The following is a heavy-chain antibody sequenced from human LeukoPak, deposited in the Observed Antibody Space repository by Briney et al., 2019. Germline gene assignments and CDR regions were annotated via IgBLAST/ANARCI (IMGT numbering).Heavy chain of an antibody. Sequence: GGSLRLSCAASGFTFSDYYMSWVRQAPGKGLEWVSAISGSGGSTYYADSVKGRFTISRDNSKNTLYLQMNSLRAEDTAVYYCAKSIVVVPDYYYYGMDVWGQGTTVTVSS. J-gene: IGHJ6*02. CDR1: GFTFSDYY. CDR3: AKSIVVVPDYYYYGMDV. V-gene: IGHV3-23*01. D-gene: IGHD2-2*01. CDR2: ISGSGGST.